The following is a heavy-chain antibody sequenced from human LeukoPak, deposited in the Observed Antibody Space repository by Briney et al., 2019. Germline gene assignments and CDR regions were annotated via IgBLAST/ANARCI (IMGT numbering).Heavy chain of an antibody. CDR3: GKVVAGAFDY. CDR2: INSSGSTI. J-gene: IGHJ4*02. D-gene: IGHD2-15*01. CDR1: GFTFSSYE. V-gene: IGHV3-48*03. Sequence: PGGSLRLSCAASGFTFSSYEMNWVRQAPGKGLEWISYINSSGSTIYFADSVKGRFTISRDNAKNSLYLQMNSLRAEDTAVYYCGKVVAGAFDYWGQGTLVTVSS.